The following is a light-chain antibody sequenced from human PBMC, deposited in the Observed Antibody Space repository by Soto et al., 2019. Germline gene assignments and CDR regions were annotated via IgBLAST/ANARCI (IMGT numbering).Light chain of an antibody. CDR3: QQYNSYSST. Sequence: DIQMTQSPSTLSASVGDRVTITCRASQSISSWLAWYQQKPGKAPKLLIYDASSLESGVPSRFSGSGYGTELTLTIRSLQPDDFATYYCQQYNSYSSTFGQGTKVDIK. V-gene: IGKV1-5*01. CDR1: QSISSW. CDR2: DAS. J-gene: IGKJ1*01.